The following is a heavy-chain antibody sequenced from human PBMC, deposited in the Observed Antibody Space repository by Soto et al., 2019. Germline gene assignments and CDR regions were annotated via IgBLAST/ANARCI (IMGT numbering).Heavy chain of an antibody. CDR3: ARVHRIPYSSGYYRPYLDY. D-gene: IGHD3-22*01. V-gene: IGHV4-31*11. CDR1: GASIIKEGYY. J-gene: IGHJ4*02. Sequence: QVQLQESGPGLVKPSQTLSLTCAVSGASIIKEGYYWSWIRQRPGECLEWIGYVYFSGSASYNPSIKGRLTILVDTSKSLCSLKLSSVTAADTAVYYCARVHRIPYSSGYYRPYLDYWGQGILVTVSS. CDR2: VYFSGSA.